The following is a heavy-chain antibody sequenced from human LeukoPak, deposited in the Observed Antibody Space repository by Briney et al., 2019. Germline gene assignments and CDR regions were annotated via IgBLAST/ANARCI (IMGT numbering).Heavy chain of an antibody. CDR1: GGSISSSSYY. CDR2: IYYSGST. V-gene: IGHV4-39*07. CDR3: ARGRKPVPIVY. Sequence: SETLSLTCTVSGGSISSSSYYWGWIRQPPGKGLEWIGSIYYSGSTYYNPSLKSRVTISVDTSKNQFSLKLSSVTAADTAVYYCARGRKPVPIVYWGQGSMVTVSS. J-gene: IGHJ4*02. D-gene: IGHD1-14*01.